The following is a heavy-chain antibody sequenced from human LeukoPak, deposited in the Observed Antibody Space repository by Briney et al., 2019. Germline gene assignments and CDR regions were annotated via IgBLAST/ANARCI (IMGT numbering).Heavy chain of an antibody. Sequence: ASVKVSCKASGYTFTGYYMHWVRQAPGQGLEWMGWINPNSGGTNYAQKFQGRVTMTRDTSISTAYMELSSLRSEDTAVYYCARVKTTVTPYYFDYWGQGTLVTVSS. V-gene: IGHV1-2*02. CDR1: GYTFTGYY. CDR2: INPNSGGT. D-gene: IGHD4-17*01. J-gene: IGHJ4*02. CDR3: ARVKTTVTPYYFDY.